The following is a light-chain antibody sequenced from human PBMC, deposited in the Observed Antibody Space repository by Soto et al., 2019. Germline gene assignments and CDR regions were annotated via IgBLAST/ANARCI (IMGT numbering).Light chain of an antibody. CDR3: QQSYSTQIT. CDR1: QSISSY. CDR2: AAS. J-gene: IGKJ5*01. Sequence: DIQMTQSPSSLSASEGDRVTITCRASQSISSYLNWYQQKPGKAPKLLIYAASSLQSGVPSRFSGSGSGTDFTLTISSLQPEDFATYYCQQSYSTQITFGQGTRLEIK. V-gene: IGKV1-39*01.